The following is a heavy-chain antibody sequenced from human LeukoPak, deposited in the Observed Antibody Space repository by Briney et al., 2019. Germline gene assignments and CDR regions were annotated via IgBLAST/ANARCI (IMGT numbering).Heavy chain of an antibody. CDR3: ARGYGDYSPFDY. D-gene: IGHD4-17*01. J-gene: IGHJ4*02. CDR2: IIPIFGTA. Sequence: ASVTVSCKASGGTFISYAISWVRQAPGQGLEWMGGIIPIFGTANYAQKFQGRVTITADESTSTAYMELSSLRSEDTAVYYCARGYGDYSPFDYWGQGTLVTVSS. V-gene: IGHV1-69*13. CDR1: GGTFISYA.